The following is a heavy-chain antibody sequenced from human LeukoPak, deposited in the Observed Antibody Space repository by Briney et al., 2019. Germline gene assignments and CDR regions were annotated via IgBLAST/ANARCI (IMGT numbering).Heavy chain of an antibody. CDR3: ARAPRVVVVAANDWYFDL. CDR2: INSDGSST. V-gene: IGHV3-74*01. J-gene: IGHJ2*01. D-gene: IGHD2-15*01. CDR1: GFTFSSYW. Sequence: GGSLRLSCAASGFTFSSYWMHWVRQAPGKGLVWVSRINSDGSSTSYADSVEGRFTISRDNAKNTLYLQMNSLRAEDTAVYYCARAPRVVVVAANDWYFDLWGRGTLVTVSS.